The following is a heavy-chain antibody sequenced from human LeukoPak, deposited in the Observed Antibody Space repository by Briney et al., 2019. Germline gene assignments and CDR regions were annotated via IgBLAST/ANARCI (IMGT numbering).Heavy chain of an antibody. J-gene: IGHJ4*02. D-gene: IGHD6-19*01. V-gene: IGHV4-39*07. CDR3: ARGKQWLVI. Sequence: SETLSLTCSVSGVSMRSSNYYWDWIRQPPGKGLEWIGEINHSGSTNYNPSLKSRVSISVDRSKNQFSLKMTSATAADTAVYYCARGKQWLVIWGQGTLVTISS. CDR2: INHSGST. CDR1: GVSMRSSNYY.